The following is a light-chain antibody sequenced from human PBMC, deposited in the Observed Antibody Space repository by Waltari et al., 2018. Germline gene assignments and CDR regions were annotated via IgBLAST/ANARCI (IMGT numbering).Light chain of an antibody. CDR3: SSYTSSSTLWV. Sequence: QSALTQPASVSGSPGQSITISCTGTSSDVGGSNYVSWYQQHPGKAPKLMIYEVSKRPSGVSTRFSGSKSGNTASLTISGLQAEDEADYYCSSYTSSSTLWVFGGGTKLTVL. CDR1: SSDVGGSNY. J-gene: IGLJ3*02. CDR2: EVS. V-gene: IGLV2-14*01.